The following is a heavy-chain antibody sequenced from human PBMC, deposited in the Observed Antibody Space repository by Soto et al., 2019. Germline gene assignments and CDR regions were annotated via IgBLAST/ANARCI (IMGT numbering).Heavy chain of an antibody. Sequence: PSETLSLTCTVSGVSIRGYYWSWIRQPPGKRLEWIGYVYYSGSTAYNPSLKSRVFVSVDTSKNQFSLRLSSVTAADTAVYYCARGGGDSSGLDYWGQGTLVTVSS. J-gene: IGHJ4*02. V-gene: IGHV4-59*08. CDR1: GVSIRGYY. CDR2: VYYSGST. D-gene: IGHD3-16*01. CDR3: ARGGGDSSGLDY.